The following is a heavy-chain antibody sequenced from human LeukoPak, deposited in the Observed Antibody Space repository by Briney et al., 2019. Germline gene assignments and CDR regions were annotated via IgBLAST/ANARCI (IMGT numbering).Heavy chain of an antibody. V-gene: IGHV3-21*01. CDR3: AKDGGERYCSSTGCYKDRFDP. CDR1: GFTFSTFT. J-gene: IGHJ5*02. CDR2: ISSTSISI. Sequence: GGSLRLSCAASGFTFSTFTMNWVRQAPGKGLDWVSSISSTSISIYYADSVKGRLTISRDNAENSLYLQMNSLRPEDTAVYYCAKDGGERYCSSTGCYKDRFDPWGQGTLVTVSS. D-gene: IGHD2-2*02.